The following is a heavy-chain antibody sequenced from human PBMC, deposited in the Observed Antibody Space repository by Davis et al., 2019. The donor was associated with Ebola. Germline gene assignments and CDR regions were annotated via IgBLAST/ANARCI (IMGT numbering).Heavy chain of an antibody. CDR1: GFTFSNYW. CDR3: AREPYTALDY. CDR2: ISSSSSYI. V-gene: IGHV3-21*01. J-gene: IGHJ4*02. D-gene: IGHD5-18*01. Sequence: GESLKISCAASGFTFSNYWMNWVRQAPGKGLEWVSSISSSSSYIYYADSVKGRFTISRDNAKNSLYLQMNSLRDEDTAVYYCAREPYTALDYWGQGTLVTVSS.